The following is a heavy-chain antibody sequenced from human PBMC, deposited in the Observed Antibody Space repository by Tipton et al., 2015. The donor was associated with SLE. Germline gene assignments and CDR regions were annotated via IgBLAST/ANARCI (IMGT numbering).Heavy chain of an antibody. CDR1: GGSISSYY. CDR2: ASYSGRP. V-gene: IGHV4-59*01. Sequence: TLSLTCTVSGGSISSYYWSWIRQPPGKGLEWIGDASYSGRPNFNPSLKSRVTVSVGPSKNQFSLRLSSVTAADSAVYYCARAEMYTEGSAYYYYMDVWGKGTTVTVSS. CDR3: ARAEMYTEGSAYYYYMDV. J-gene: IGHJ6*03. D-gene: IGHD5-24*01.